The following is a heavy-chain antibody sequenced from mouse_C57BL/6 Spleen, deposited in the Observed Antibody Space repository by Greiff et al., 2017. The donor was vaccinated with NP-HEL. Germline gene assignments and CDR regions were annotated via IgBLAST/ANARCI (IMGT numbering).Heavy chain of an antibody. J-gene: IGHJ4*01. CDR2: INPNNGGT. V-gene: IGHV1-18*01. Sequence: EVQLQQSGPELVKPGASVKIPCKASGYTFTDYNMDWVKQSHGKSLEWIGDINPNNGGTSYNQKFKGKATLTVDKSSSTAYMELRSLTSEDTAVYYCARSYGGYAMDYWGQGTSVTVSS. D-gene: IGHD1-1*02. CDR3: ARSYGGYAMDY. CDR1: GYTFTDYN.